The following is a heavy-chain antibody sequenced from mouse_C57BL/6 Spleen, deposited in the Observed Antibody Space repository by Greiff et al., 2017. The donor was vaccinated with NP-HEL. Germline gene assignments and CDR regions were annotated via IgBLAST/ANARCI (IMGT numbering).Heavy chain of an antibody. CDR2: IDPETGGT. V-gene: IGHV1-15*01. Sequence: VQLQQSGAELVRPGASVTLSCKASGYTFTDYEMHWVKQTPVHGLEWIGAIDPETGGTAYNQKFKGKAILTADKSSSTAYMELRSLTSEDSAVYYCTREENFYGGFAYWGQGTLVTVSA. J-gene: IGHJ3*01. CDR3: TREENFYGGFAY. CDR1: GYTFTDYE. D-gene: IGHD1-1*02.